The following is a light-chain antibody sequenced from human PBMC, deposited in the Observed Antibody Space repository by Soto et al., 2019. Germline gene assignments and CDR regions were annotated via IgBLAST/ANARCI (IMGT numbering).Light chain of an antibody. CDR3: KSYAGRNTYV. V-gene: IGLV2-8*01. CDR2: EVV. Sequence: QSALTQPPSASGSPGQSVTISCTGTKNDIGVYDFVSWYQHHPGKAPRLIIYEVVQRPSGVPDRFSGSKSCNTASLTASGIQAADEAAYFCKSYAGRNTYVFGSGTKLTVL. CDR1: KNDIGVYDF. J-gene: IGLJ1*01.